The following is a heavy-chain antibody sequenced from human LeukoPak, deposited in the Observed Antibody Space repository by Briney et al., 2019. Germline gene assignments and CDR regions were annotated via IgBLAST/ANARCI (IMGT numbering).Heavy chain of an antibody. Sequence: SETLSLTCTVSGGSISSGDYYWSWIRQPPGKGLEWIGYIYYSGSTYYNPSLKSRVTISVDTSKNQFSLKLSSVTAADTAVYYCARADDCGGDCYYFDYWGQGTLVTVSS. J-gene: IGHJ4*02. CDR2: IYYSGST. V-gene: IGHV4-30-4*01. CDR1: GGSISSGDYY. D-gene: IGHD2-21*02. CDR3: ARADDCGGDCYYFDY.